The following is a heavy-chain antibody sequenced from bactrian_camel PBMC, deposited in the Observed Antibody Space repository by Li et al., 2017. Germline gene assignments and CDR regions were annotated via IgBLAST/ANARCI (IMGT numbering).Heavy chain of an antibody. CDR3: VGGGTYYVLNTDY. J-gene: IGHJ4*01. CDR1: GFTFSNYW. D-gene: IGHD2*01. CDR2: INSGGGTT. V-gene: IGHV3S25*01. Sequence: QLVESGGALVQPGGSLRLSCAASGFTFSNYWMYWVRQAPGKGLEWVSAINSGGGTTTYADSVKGRFTISRDNAKNTMYLQMNSLKPEDTAVYYCVGGGTYYVLNTDYWAQGTQVTVS.